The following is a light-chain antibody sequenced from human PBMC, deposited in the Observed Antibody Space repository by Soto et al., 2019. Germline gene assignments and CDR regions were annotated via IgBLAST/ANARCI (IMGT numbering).Light chain of an antibody. V-gene: IGLV2-8*01. Sequence: QSVLTQPPSASGSPGQSGTISCTGTSSDVGGYNYVSWYQQHPGKAPKLMIYEVSKRPSGVPDRFSGSKSGNTASLTVSGLQAEDEADYYCSSYAGSNIVVFGGGTKLTVL. CDR1: SSDVGGYNY. CDR3: SSYAGSNIVV. CDR2: EVS. J-gene: IGLJ2*01.